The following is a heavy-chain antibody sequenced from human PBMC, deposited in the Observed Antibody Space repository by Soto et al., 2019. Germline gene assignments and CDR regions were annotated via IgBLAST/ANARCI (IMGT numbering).Heavy chain of an antibody. J-gene: IGHJ4*02. V-gene: IGHV1-24*01. Sequence: AAVKVSCKVCGYTLTELSMHWVRQAPGKGLEWMGGFDPEDGETIYAQKFQGRGTMTEDTSTDTAYMELSSLRSEDTAVYYCATVYGDYSRNNNLYFDYWGQGTLVTVSS. CDR1: GYTLTELS. CDR3: ATVYGDYSRNNNLYFDY. CDR2: FDPEDGET. D-gene: IGHD4-17*01.